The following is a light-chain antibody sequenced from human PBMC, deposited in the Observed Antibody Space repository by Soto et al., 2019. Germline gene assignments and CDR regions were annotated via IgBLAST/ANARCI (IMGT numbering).Light chain of an antibody. CDR2: DGS. CDR1: QRISTW. V-gene: IGKV1-5*01. CDR3: QQYDSYQWT. J-gene: IGKJ1*01. Sequence: DIQMTQSPSTLSAFVGDRVTITCRASQRISTWVAWYQRKPGTAPRLLIYDGSSLESGVPSRFSGSGSGTEFSLTISGLQPDDSATYYCQQYDSYQWTFGQGTKVEI.